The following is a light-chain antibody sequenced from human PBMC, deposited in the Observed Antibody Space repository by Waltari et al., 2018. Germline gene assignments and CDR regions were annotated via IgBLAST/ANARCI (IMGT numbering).Light chain of an antibody. V-gene: IGLV2-14*03. CDR1: SSDVGAYDF. J-gene: IGLJ1*01. Sequence: QSALTQPASVSGSPGQSVTIPCTGTSSDVGAYDFVSWYQQHPGKAPKLLIYDVTSRPSGVSDHFSGSKSGNTASLTISGLQTEDEADYYCSSYTRSSTYVFGTGTKVNVL. CDR3: SSYTRSSTYV. CDR2: DVT.